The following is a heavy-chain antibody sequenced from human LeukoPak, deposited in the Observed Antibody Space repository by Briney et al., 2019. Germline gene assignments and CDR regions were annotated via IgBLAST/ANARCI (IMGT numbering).Heavy chain of an antibody. CDR3: ARDSRQDGTDY. CDR2: IYSGGST. Sequence: GGSLRLSCAASGFTVSSNYMSWVRQAPGKGLEWVSVIYSGGSTYYADSVKGRFTISRDNSKNTLYLQMNSLRAEDTAVYYCARDSRQDGTDYWGQGTLVTVSS. CDR1: GFTVSSNY. D-gene: IGHD1-1*01. V-gene: IGHV3-53*01. J-gene: IGHJ4*02.